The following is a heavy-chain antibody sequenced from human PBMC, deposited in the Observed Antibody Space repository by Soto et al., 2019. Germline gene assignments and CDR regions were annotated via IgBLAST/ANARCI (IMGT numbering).Heavy chain of an antibody. CDR1: GYTFTSYD. D-gene: IGHD6-19*01. J-gene: IGHJ6*02. CDR2: MNPNRGNT. CDR3: ARGRGSGWFYYYSGMDV. Sequence: ASVKVSCKASGYTFTSYDINWVRQATGQGLEWMGWMNPNRGNTGYAQKLQGRVTMTRNTSISTAYMELSSLRSEDTAVYYCARGRGSGWFYYYSGMDVWGQGTTVTVSS. V-gene: IGHV1-8*01.